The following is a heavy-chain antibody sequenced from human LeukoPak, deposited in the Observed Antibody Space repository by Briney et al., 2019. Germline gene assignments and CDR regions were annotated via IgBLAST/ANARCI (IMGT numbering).Heavy chain of an antibody. V-gene: IGHV4-38-2*02. Sequence: SETLSLTCAVSGYSISSGYYWGWIRQPPGKGLEWIGSIHHSGTANYNPSLKSRVTISLDTSKNQFSLKLSSVTAADTAVYYCARESNYHDSLGYNWFDPWGQGTLATVSS. J-gene: IGHJ5*02. D-gene: IGHD3-22*01. CDR3: ARESNYHDSLGYNWFDP. CDR2: IHHSGTA. CDR1: GYSISSGYY.